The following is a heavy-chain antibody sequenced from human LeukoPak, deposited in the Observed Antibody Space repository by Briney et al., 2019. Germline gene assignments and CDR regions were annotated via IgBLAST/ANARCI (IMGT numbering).Heavy chain of an antibody. CDR2: IYPGDSDT. V-gene: IGHV5-51*01. Sequence: GESLKISXKGSGYSFSSYWIGWVRQRPGKGLEWMGMIYPGDSDTRYSPSFQGQVTISADKSISTAYLQWSSLKASDTAMYYCARRAYCGGDCYLDYWGQGTLVTVSS. J-gene: IGHJ4*02. CDR3: ARRAYCGGDCYLDY. D-gene: IGHD2-21*02. CDR1: GYSFSSYW.